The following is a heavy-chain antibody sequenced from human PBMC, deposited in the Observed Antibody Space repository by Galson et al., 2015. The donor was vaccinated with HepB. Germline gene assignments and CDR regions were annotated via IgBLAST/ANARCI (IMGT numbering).Heavy chain of an antibody. Sequence: SETLSLTCTVSGGSINIGRYCWSWIRQPAGKGLEWIGRIYGRGSTYYNPSLKSRVTMSVDTSKNQFSLTLSSVTAADTAVYYCAGQNITIFPNKWFDPWGQGTLVSVSS. CDR3: AGQNITIFPNKWFDP. V-gene: IGHV4-61*10. D-gene: IGHD1-14*01. J-gene: IGHJ5*02. CDR1: GGSINIGRYC. CDR2: IYGRGST.